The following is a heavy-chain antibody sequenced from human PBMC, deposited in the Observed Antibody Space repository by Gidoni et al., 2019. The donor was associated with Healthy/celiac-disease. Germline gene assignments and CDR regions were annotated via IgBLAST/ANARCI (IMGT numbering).Heavy chain of an antibody. Sequence: EVQLVESGGGLVQPGGSLRLSCAASGFTFSSYDMNWVRQAPGKGLEWVSYISSSGSTIYYADSVKGRFTISRDNAKNSLYLQMNSLRAEDTAVYYCARDRGDYYDSSGYYRGWYFDLWGRGTLVTVSS. CDR1: GFTFSSYD. J-gene: IGHJ2*01. D-gene: IGHD3-22*01. CDR2: ISSSGSTI. CDR3: ARDRGDYYDSSGYYRGWYFDL. V-gene: IGHV3-48*03.